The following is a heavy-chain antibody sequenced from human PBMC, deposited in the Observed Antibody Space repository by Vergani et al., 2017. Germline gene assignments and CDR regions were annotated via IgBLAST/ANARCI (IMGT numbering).Heavy chain of an antibody. J-gene: IGHJ4*02. CDR3: ARIHRGDYYDSSGPSYHDY. D-gene: IGHD3-22*01. CDR2: IFSNDEK. CDR1: GFSLSNASMG. V-gene: IGHV2-26*01. Sequence: QVTLKESGPVLVKPTETLPLTCTVSGFSLSNASMGVSWIRQPPANALQLLAHIFSNDEKSYSTSLKSRLTISKDTSKSQVVLTMTNMDPVDTATYYCARIHRGDYYDSSGPSYHDYWGQGTLVTVSS.